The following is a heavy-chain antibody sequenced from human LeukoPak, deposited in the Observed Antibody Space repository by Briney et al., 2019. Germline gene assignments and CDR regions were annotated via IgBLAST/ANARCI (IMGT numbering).Heavy chain of an antibody. CDR3: AKDVGKWESLHFFDY. J-gene: IGHJ4*02. CDR1: GFTLSTNA. D-gene: IGHD1-26*01. V-gene: IGHV3-23*01. CDR2: ISGSGAST. Sequence: GGSLRLSCLTSGFTLSTNAMSWVRQAPGKGLEWISGISGSGASTYYADSVKGRFTISRDDSRNTLCLQMNSPRGDDTAVYYCAKDVGKWESLHFFDYWGQGTLVTVSS.